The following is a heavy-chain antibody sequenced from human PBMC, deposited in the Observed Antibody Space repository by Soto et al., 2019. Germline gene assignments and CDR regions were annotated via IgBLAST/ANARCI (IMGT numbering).Heavy chain of an antibody. V-gene: IGHV1-24*01. J-gene: IGHJ4*02. CDR3: ATDIVVVPFRSFASSRSDY. CDR1: GYTLTELS. Sequence: ASVKVSCKVSGYTLTELSMHWVRQAPGKGLEWMGGFDPEDGETIYAQKFQGRVTMTEDTSTDTAYMELSSLRSEDTAVYYCATDIVVVPFRSFASSRSDYWGQGTLVTVSS. D-gene: IGHD2-2*01. CDR2: FDPEDGET.